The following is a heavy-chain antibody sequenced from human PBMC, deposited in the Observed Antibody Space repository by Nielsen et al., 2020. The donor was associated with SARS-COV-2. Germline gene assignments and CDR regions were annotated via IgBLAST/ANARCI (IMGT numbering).Heavy chain of an antibody. V-gene: IGHV1-3*01. D-gene: IGHD1-1*01. CDR2: INAGNGNT. Sequence: ASVKVSCKASGYTFIYSAIHWVRQAPGQGLEWMGWINAGNGNTKYAQKLQGRVTITRDTAANTAYMELTSLMFEDAAMYYCARDAAGARKYFDYWGQGTEVTVSS. CDR1: GYTFIYSA. J-gene: IGHJ4*02. CDR3: ARDAAGARKYFDY.